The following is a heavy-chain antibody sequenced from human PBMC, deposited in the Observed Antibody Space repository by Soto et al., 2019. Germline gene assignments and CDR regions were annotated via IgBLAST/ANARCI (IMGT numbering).Heavy chain of an antibody. CDR2: ISGGGGSP. V-gene: IGHV3-23*01. D-gene: IGHD4-17*01. J-gene: IGHJ4*02. CDR3: ATARCLTTDCYVPYY. Sequence: EVHLLESGGGLGQPGGSLRLSCVASGFTFSTYTMSWVRQAPGTGLEWVSSISGGGGSPSYADSVQGRFSISRDNATNTLYLQRNSLRGEDTATYYCATARCLTTDCYVPYYWGQGALVIVSS. CDR1: GFTFSTYT.